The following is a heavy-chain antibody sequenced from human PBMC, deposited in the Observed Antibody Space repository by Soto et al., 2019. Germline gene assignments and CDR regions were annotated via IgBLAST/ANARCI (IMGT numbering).Heavy chain of an antibody. CDR2: ISAYNGNT. CDR1: GYTFTSYG. CDR3: ARGRYDILPGYYNYYCGMDV. D-gene: IGHD3-9*01. J-gene: IGHJ6*02. Sequence: QVQLVQSGAEVKKPGASVKVSCKASGYTFTSYGISWVRQAPGQGLEWMGWISAYNGNTNYAQKLQGRVTMTTDTSTSTAYVELGSLRCDDTAVYYCARGRYDILPGYYNYYCGMDVWGQGTTVTVSS. V-gene: IGHV1-18*01.